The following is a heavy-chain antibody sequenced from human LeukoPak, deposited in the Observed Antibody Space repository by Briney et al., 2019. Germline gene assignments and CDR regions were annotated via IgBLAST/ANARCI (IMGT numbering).Heavy chain of an antibody. CDR2: IYSGGST. CDR1: GFTVSSNY. J-gene: IGHJ6*02. Sequence: GGSLRLSCAASGFTVSSNYMSWVRQAPGKGLEWVSVIYSGGSTYYADSVKGRFTISRDNSKNTLYLQMNSLRAEDTAVYYCAKDGHYSSGWSVPGRRYYYYGMDVWGQGTTVTVSS. D-gene: IGHD6-19*01. CDR3: AKDGHYSSGWSVPGRRYYYYGMDV. V-gene: IGHV3-66*01.